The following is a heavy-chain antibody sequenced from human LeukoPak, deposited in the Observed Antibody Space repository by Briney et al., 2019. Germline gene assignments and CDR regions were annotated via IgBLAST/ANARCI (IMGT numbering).Heavy chain of an antibody. CDR2: IYYSGST. Sequence: SETLSLTCTVSGGSISNYYWSWIRQPPGKGLEWIGYIYYSGSTNYNPSLKSRVTISVDTSKNQFSLKLSSVTAADTAVYYCARDTEPTGTAPYGMDVWGKGTTVTVSS. CDR3: ARDTEPTGTAPYGMDV. D-gene: IGHD1-1*01. V-gene: IGHV4-59*01. J-gene: IGHJ6*04. CDR1: GGSISNYY.